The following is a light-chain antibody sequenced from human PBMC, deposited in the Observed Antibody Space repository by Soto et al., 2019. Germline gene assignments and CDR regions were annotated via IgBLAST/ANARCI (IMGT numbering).Light chain of an antibody. CDR3: MHATQSPST. CDR1: QSLVHNDGNTY. Sequence: DIVMTQTPLSSPVTLGHAASISCRSSQSLVHNDGNTYLSWFQQRPGQPPRLLIYKVSDRFSGVPDRFSGSGAATDFTLTISRVEAEDVGVYDCMHATQSPSTFGKGTKVEI. CDR2: KVS. V-gene: IGKV2-24*01. J-gene: IGKJ1*01.